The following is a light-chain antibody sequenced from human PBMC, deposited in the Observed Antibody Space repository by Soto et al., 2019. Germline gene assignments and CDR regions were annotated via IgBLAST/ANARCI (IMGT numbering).Light chain of an antibody. Sequence: EIVLTQSPATLSLSPGERATLSCRASQSVSSYLAWHQQKPGQAPRLLIYDASNRATGIPARFSGSGSGTDFTLTISSLEPEDFAVYYCQQRSNWTPGAFGGGTKVEIK. CDR1: QSVSSY. CDR2: DAS. V-gene: IGKV3-11*01. J-gene: IGKJ4*01. CDR3: QQRSNWTPGA.